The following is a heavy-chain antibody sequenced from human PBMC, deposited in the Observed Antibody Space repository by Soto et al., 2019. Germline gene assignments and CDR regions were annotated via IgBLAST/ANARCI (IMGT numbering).Heavy chain of an antibody. D-gene: IGHD3-22*01. J-gene: IGHJ4*02. CDR3: ARICPTYYYDSSGYYDPNFDY. V-gene: IGHV2-70*11. CDR1: GFSLSTSGMC. Sequence: SGPTLVNPTQTLTLTCTFSGFSLSTSGMCVSWIRQPPGKALEWLARIDWDDDKYYSTSLKTRLTISKDTSKNQVVLTMTNMDPVDTATYYCARICPTYYYDSSGYYDPNFDYWGQGNLVTVSS. CDR2: IDWDDDK.